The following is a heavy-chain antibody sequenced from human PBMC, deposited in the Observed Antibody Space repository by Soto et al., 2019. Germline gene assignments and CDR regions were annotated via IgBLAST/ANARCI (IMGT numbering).Heavy chain of an antibody. CDR2: FDPEDGET. CDR1: VYTLTELS. CDR3: ATVGPRGDYFDY. J-gene: IGHJ4*02. Sequence: ASVTVSCRVSVYTLTELSMHCVRQAPGKGLEWMGGFDPEDGETIYAQKFQGRVTMTEDTSTDTAYMELSSLRSEDTAVYYCATVGPRGDYFDYWGQGTLVTVSS. D-gene: IGHD3-10*01. V-gene: IGHV1-24*01.